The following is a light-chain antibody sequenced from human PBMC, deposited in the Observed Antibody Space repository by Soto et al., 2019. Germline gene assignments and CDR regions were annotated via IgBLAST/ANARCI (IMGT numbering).Light chain of an antibody. CDR3: QSFDTSLSGSRV. Sequence: QSVLTQPPSVSGAPGQRVTISCTGSSSNIGAGYGAHWYQQLPGRAPKLVIHGDNNRPSGVPDRFSGSKSGTSASLAITGLPAEDEAIYYCQSFDTSLSGSRVFGGGTKLTVL. J-gene: IGLJ3*02. CDR2: GDN. V-gene: IGLV1-40*01. CDR1: SSNIGAGYG.